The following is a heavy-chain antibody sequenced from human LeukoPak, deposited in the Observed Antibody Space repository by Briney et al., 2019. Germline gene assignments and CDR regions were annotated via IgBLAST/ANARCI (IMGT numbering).Heavy chain of an antibody. D-gene: IGHD2-2*02. CDR1: GFTFSNYA. CDR3: AKSQPSAISWFDP. J-gene: IGHJ5*02. Sequence: PGXXLRLSCAASGFTFSNYAMNWVRQAPGKGLEWVSAISSSAASIYYADSVKGGFTIYRDNSKNTVWMQMNSPRDEDTAVYYCAKSQPSAISWFDPWGQGTLVTVSS. CDR2: ISSSAASI. V-gene: IGHV3-23*01.